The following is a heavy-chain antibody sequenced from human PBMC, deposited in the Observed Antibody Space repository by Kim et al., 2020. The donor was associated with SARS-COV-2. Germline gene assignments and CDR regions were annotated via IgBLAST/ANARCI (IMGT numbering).Heavy chain of an antibody. CDR2: DGT. V-gene: IGHV3-23*01. J-gene: IGHJ5*02. CDR3: ATALPPWFDP. Sequence: DGTNYADFVKGRITISRDNYKNTLYLQLNSLRAEDTAVYYCATALPPWFDPWGQGTLVTVSS.